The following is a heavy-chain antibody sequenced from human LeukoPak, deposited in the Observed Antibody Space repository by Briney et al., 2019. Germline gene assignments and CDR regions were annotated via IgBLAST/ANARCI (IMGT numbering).Heavy chain of an antibody. J-gene: IGHJ4*02. CDR2: IYYSGST. V-gene: IGHV4-39*07. CDR1: GGSVSSSAYY. Sequence: SETLSLTCTVSGGSVSSSAYYWGWIRQPPEKGLEWIGNIYYSGSTYYNPSLKSRVTISIDTSKNQFSLKLSSVTAADTAVHYCARDGRFPPEVLPRYFDSWGQGTLVTVSS. CDR3: ARDGRFPPEVLPRYFDS. D-gene: IGHD1-14*01.